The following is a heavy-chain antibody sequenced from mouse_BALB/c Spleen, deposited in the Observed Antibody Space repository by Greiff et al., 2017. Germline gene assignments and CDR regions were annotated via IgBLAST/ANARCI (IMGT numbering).Heavy chain of an antibody. V-gene: IGHV3-2*02. J-gene: IGHJ4*01. Sequence: VQLKESGPGLVKPSQSLSLTCTVTGYSITSDYAWNWIRQFPGNKLEWMGYISYSGSTSYNPSLKSRISITRDTSKNQFFLQLSSVTTEDTATYYCARGYGSYAMDYWGQGTSVTVSS. CDR3: ARGYGSYAMDY. CDR2: ISYSGST. D-gene: IGHD2-2*01. CDR1: GYSITSDYA.